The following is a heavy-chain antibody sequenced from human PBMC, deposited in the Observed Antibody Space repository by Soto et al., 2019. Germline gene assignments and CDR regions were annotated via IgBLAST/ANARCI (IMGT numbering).Heavy chain of an antibody. D-gene: IGHD1-1*01. V-gene: IGHV3-30*03. CDR2: ISYYGTNE. J-gene: IGHJ6*02. CDR1: GFTFSGYG. Sequence: GGSLRLSCEASGFTFSGYGMHWVRQAPGKGLEWVAVISYYGTNEYYEDSVKGRFTISRDNSRNSLYLNMDSLRVGDTATYYCVRGTPTPGLDIWGRGTTVTVSS. CDR3: VRGTPTPGLDI.